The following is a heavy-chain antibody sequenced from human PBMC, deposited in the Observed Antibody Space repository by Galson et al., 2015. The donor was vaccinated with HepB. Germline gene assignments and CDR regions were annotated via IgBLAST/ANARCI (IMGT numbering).Heavy chain of an antibody. CDR2: IWYDGSNE. V-gene: IGHV3-33*01. J-gene: IGHJ4*02. CDR1: GFTFSDSG. CDR3: AREGSAGRDLSFDL. D-gene: IGHD6-13*01. Sequence: SLRPSCAASGFTFSDSGMHWVRQAPGKGLEWVAVIWYDGSNENYAESVKGRLTIPRDNSKNTLYLRMNSLRAEDTAVYHCAREGSAGRDLSFDLWGQGTLVTVSS.